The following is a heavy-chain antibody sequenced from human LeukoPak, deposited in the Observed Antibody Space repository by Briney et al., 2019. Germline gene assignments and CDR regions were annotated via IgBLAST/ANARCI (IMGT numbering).Heavy chain of an antibody. CDR2: IYSAGYT. Sequence: GGSLRLSCAASGFTVSSNYMSWVRQAPGKGLEWVSVIYSAGYTYYADSVKGRFTISRDNSKNRVYLQMNSLKTEDTAVYYCARGGVSNYWGQGTLVTVSS. CDR3: ARGGVSNY. D-gene: IGHD2-8*01. CDR1: GFTVSSNY. V-gene: IGHV3-66*02. J-gene: IGHJ4*02.